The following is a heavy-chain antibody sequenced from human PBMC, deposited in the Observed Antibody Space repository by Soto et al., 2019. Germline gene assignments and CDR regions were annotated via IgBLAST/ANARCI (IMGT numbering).Heavy chain of an antibody. CDR3: ARGYSSSSAAFDY. V-gene: IGHV3-30-3*01. CDR1: GYMFSGYA. CDR2: ISYDASNK. D-gene: IGHD6-13*01. Sequence: GGSLRLSCSGSGYMFSGYAMHWVRQAPGKGLEWVAVISYDASNKYYADSVKGRFTISRDNSKNTLYLQMNSLRAEDTAVYYCARGYSSSSAAFDYWGQGTLVTVS. J-gene: IGHJ4*02.